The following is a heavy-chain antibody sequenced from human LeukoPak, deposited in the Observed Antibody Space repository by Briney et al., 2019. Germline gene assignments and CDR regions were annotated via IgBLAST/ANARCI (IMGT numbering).Heavy chain of an antibody. J-gene: IGHJ4*02. CDR3: ARDRAYSGNDATYFDY. CDR2: LSSDGSNK. V-gene: IGHV3-30-3*01. D-gene: IGHD5-12*01. Sequence: GGSLRLSCTASGFTFSNYSIHWVRQAPGKGLEWVAVLSSDGSNKYYADSVKGRFTTARDNSKNTLFLQMNSLKTEDTALYYCARDRAYSGNDATYFDYWGQGTLVTVAS. CDR1: GFTFSNYS.